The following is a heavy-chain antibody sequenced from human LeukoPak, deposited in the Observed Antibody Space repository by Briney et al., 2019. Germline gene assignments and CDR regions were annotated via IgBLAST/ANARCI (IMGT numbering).Heavy chain of an antibody. CDR1: GDTLTCYY. V-gene: IGHV1-2*02. CDR2: FDPNTGAT. J-gene: IGHJ3*02. Sequence: ASVKVSCKASGDTLTCYYIHWVRQAPRQGLEGMGCFDPNTGATHYAQKFQGRVTMTRDTSIDTDFLELRSLISDDTALYYCAGYTVVRGLTLSAFDIWGQGTMVTVSS. CDR3: AGYTVVRGLTLSAFDI. D-gene: IGHD3-10*01.